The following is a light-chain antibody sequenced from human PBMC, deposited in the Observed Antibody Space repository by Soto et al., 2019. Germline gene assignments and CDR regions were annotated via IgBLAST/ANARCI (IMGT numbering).Light chain of an antibody. Sequence: QSALTQPPSASGAPGQRVTISCSGSASNIGRDPVNWYQQVPGTAPKLLIYENNHRPSGVPDRFSGSKSGTSASLVISGLQSEDEAEYFCAGSDGSLKGFVFGTGTKVTVL. CDR2: ENN. CDR1: ASNIGRDP. V-gene: IGLV1-44*01. J-gene: IGLJ1*01. CDR3: AGSDGSLKGFV.